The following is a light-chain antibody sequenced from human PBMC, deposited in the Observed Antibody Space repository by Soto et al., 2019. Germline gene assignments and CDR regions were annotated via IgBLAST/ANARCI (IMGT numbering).Light chain of an antibody. V-gene: IGKV1-39*01. CDR1: QNINIY. Sequence: DIQMTQSPASLSASVGDRVTITCRASQNINIYLNWYQQRAGKAPRLLIYAASKLQSGVPSRFSGSTSGTDFTLTINSLQPEEFATYYCQQTDSAPSFGGGTRVDIK. CDR3: QQTDSAPS. J-gene: IGKJ4*01. CDR2: AAS.